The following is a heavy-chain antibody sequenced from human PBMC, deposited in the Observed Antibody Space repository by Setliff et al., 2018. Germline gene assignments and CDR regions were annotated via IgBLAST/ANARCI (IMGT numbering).Heavy chain of an antibody. J-gene: IGHJ4*02. Sequence: PSETLSLTCAVYGGSFSGYYWSWIRQPPGKGLEWIGEINHGGSTNYNPSLKSRVTISVDTSKNQFSLKLSSVTAADTAVYYCASYRQDVNYWGQGALVTVSS. CDR2: INHGGST. V-gene: IGHV4-34*01. CDR3: ASYRQDVNY. D-gene: IGHD4-4*01. CDR1: GGSFSGYY.